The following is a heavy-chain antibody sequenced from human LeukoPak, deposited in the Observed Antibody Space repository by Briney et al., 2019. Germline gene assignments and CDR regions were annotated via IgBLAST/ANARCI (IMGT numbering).Heavy chain of an antibody. J-gene: IGHJ4*02. D-gene: IGHD1-26*01. CDR1: GFTFSSYW. V-gene: IGHV3-74*01. CDR2: INTDGRST. Sequence: GGSLRLSCAASGFTFSSYWMYWVRQAPGKGLVWVSRINTDGRSTSYADSVRGRFSISRDNAKSTLDLQMNSLRADDTAVYYCARQTGATTTGGYYFDHWGQGTLVTVSS. CDR3: ARQTGATTTGGYYFDH.